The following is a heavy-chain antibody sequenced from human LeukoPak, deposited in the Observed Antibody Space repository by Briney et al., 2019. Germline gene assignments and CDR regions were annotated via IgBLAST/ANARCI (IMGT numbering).Heavy chain of an antibody. V-gene: IGHV3-48*04. J-gene: IGHJ4*02. CDR3: ARDELYSFFDY. D-gene: IGHD6-13*01. CDR1: GFTFSSYS. Sequence: GGSLRLSCAASGFTFSSYSMNWVRQAPGKGLEWVSYISSSGSTIYYADSVKGRFTISRDNAKNSLYLQMNSLRAEDTAVYYCARDELYSFFDYWGQGTLVTVSS. CDR2: ISSSGSTI.